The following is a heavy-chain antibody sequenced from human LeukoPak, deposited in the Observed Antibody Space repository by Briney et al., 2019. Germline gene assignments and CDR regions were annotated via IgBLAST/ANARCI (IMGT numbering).Heavy chain of an antibody. CDR1: GFTFNSDA. V-gene: IGHV3-30*02. CDR3: AKDGLYSGYDVYYFDY. J-gene: IGHJ4*02. D-gene: IGHD5-12*01. CDR2: IRYDGSNK. Sequence: PGGSLRLSCAASGFTFNSDAMGWVRQAPGKGLEWVAFIRYDGSNKFYADSVKGRFTISRDNSRNTLYLQMNSLRAEDTAVYYCAKDGLYSGYDVYYFDYWGQGTLVTASS.